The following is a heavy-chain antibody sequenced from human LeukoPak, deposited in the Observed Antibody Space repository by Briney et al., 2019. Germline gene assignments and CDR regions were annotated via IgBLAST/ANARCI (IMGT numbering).Heavy chain of an antibody. V-gene: IGHV4-39*07. CDR3: ARAPLVRGFDAFDI. J-gene: IGHJ3*02. CDR2: IYYSGNT. D-gene: IGHD3-10*01. Sequence: SETLSLTCTVSGGSISSSSFYWGWIRQPPGKGLEWIGNIYYSGNTNYNPSLRRRVTISLDTSKNQFSLKLSSVTAADAAVFYCARAPLVRGFDAFDIWGQGTMVTVSS. CDR1: GGSISSSSFY.